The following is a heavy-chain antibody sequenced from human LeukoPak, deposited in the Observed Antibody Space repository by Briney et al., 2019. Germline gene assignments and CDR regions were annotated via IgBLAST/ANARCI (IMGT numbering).Heavy chain of an antibody. CDR3: ARQVYYYGSGSYRRWFDP. D-gene: IGHD3-10*01. CDR2: ISSSGTYI. J-gene: IGHJ5*02. V-gene: IGHV3-21*01. CDR1: GVTFSSYC. Sequence: GGSLRLSCAASGVTFSSYCMNWVRQAPGKGLEWVSSISSSGTYIYYADSVKGRFTISRDNAKNSLYLQMNSLRAEDTAVYYCARQVYYYGSGSYRRWFDPWGQGTLVTVSS.